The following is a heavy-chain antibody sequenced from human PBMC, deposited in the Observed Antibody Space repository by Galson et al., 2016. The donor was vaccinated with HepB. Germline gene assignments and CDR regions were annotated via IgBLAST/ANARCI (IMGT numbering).Heavy chain of an antibody. CDR1: GASISSSRYY. D-gene: IGHD3-22*01. CDR3: YPFDSSGYYRWGAN. CDR2: IYYGGST. Sequence: SETLSLTCIVSGASISSSRYYWGWIRQPPGRGLEWIGSIYYGGSTYYNPSLKSRVTISVDTSKNQFSLRLTSVTAADTAVYFCYPFDSSGYYRWGANWGQGTLVTVSS. J-gene: IGHJ4*02. V-gene: IGHV4-39*01.